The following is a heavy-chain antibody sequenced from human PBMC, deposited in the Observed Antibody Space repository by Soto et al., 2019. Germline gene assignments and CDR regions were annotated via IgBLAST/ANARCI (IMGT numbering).Heavy chain of an antibody. CDR1: GFTFSSYA. CDR3: ASQGIAVAGYFDY. V-gene: IGHV3-30-3*01. J-gene: IGHJ4*02. Sequence: VGSLRLSCAASGFTFSSYAMHWVRQAPGKGLEWVAVISYDGSNKYYADSVKGRFTISRDNSKNTLYLQMNSLRAEDTAVYYCASQGIAVAGYFDYWGQGTLVTVSS. D-gene: IGHD6-19*01. CDR2: ISYDGSNK.